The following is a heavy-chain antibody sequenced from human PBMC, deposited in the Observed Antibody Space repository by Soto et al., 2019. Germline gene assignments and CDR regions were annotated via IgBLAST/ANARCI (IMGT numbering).Heavy chain of an antibody. CDR3: ARSSSWTNWFDP. CDR1: GGSISSSNW. CDR2: IYHSGST. D-gene: IGHD6-13*01. J-gene: IGHJ5*02. V-gene: IGHV4-4*02. Sequence: QVQLQESGPGLVKPSGTLSLTCAVSGGSISSSNWWSWVRQPPGKWLEWIGEIYHSGSTNYNPSLKSRLTISVDKSKSQFSLKLSSVTAADTAVYYCARSSSWTNWFDPWGQGTLVTVSS.